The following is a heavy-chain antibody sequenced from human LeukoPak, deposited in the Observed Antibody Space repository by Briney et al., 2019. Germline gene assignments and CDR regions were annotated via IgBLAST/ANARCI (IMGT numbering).Heavy chain of an antibody. CDR2: FDPEDGET. Sequence: ASVKVSCKVSGYTLTELSMHWVRQAPGKGLEWMGGFDPEDGETIYAQKFQGRATMTEDASTDTAYMELSSLRSEDTAVYYCATVFYDSSGYWLDYWGQGTLVTVSS. D-gene: IGHD3-22*01. CDR3: ATVFYDSSGYWLDY. V-gene: IGHV1-24*01. CDR1: GYTLTELS. J-gene: IGHJ4*02.